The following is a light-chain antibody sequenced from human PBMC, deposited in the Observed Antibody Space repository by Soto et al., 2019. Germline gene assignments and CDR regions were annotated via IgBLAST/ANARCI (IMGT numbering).Light chain of an antibody. Sequence: QSVLTQPASVSGSPGQSITIPCTGTSGDVGGYNLVSWYQQHPGKAHKLMIYEVTERPSWVSNRFSGSKSGNTASLTISGLQPDDEADYYCCSYAGNSEVFGTGTKLTVL. CDR1: SGDVGGYNL. J-gene: IGLJ1*01. CDR3: CSYAGNSEV. V-gene: IGLV2-23*02. CDR2: EVT.